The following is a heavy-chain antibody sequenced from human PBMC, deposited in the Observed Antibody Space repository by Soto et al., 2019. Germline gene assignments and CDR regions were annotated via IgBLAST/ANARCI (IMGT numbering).Heavy chain of an antibody. D-gene: IGHD6-13*01. CDR2: ISAYNGNT. J-gene: IGHJ6*02. Sequence: QVQLVQSGAEVKKPGDSVKVSCKASGYTFTNYGISWVRQAPGQGLEWMGWISAYNGNTNYAQKLQGRVTMTTDTSTSTAYMELRSLRSDGTAVYYCARSSSSWYGGYYYGMDVWGQWTTVTVSS. CDR1: GYTFTNYG. CDR3: ARSSSSWYGGYYYGMDV. V-gene: IGHV1-18*04.